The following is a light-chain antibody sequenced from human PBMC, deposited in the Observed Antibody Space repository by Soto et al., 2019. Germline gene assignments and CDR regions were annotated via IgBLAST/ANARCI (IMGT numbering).Light chain of an antibody. V-gene: IGKV2-28*01. Sequence: DVVMTQSPLSLPVTLGQPASISCRSSQSLLHSNGYNYLDWYLQKPGQSPQLLIYLGSNRASGVPDRFSGSGSGTDFTLTISRLEPEDFAVYYCQQRSDWRITFGQGTRLEIK. J-gene: IGKJ5*01. CDR2: LGS. CDR3: QQRSDWRIT. CDR1: QSLLHSNGYNY.